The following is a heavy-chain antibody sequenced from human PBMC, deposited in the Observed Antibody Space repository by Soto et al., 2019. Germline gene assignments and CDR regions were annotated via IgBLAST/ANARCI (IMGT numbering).Heavy chain of an antibody. Sequence: EVQLVESGGGLVQPGWSLRLSCAASEFTFSKYWMTGVRQSPGKGLEWVANINQDGSERYYVDSVRCRFTISRDNAKNSLYLQMNSLRAEDTAVYYCVCGGNSFVYCGQGTLVTVSP. J-gene: IGHJ4*02. D-gene: IGHD3-16*01. CDR1: EFTFSKYW. CDR2: INQDGSER. CDR3: VCGGNSFVY. V-gene: IGHV3-7*01.